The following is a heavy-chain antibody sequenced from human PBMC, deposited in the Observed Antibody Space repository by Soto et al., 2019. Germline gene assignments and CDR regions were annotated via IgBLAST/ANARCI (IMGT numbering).Heavy chain of an antibody. CDR3: ARGSVEWLALNY. D-gene: IGHD6-19*01. V-gene: IGHV3-33*01. CDR2: IWYDGSNK. CDR1: GFTFSSYG. J-gene: IGHJ4*02. Sequence: QVQLVESGGGVVQPGRSLRLSCAASGFTFSSYGMHWVRQAPGKGPEWVAVIWYDGSNKYYADSVKGRFTISRDNSKNTLYLQMNSLRAEDTAVYYCARGSVEWLALNYWGQGTLVTVSS.